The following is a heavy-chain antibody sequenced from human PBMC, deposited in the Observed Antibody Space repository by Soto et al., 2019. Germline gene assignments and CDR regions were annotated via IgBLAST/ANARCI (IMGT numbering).Heavy chain of an antibody. J-gene: IGHJ6*02. CDR3: AHSPREGMAAAGTYYYYYGMDV. CDR2: IYWDEDK. CDR1: GFSLSTSGVG. D-gene: IGHD6-13*01. Sequence: QITLKESGPTLVKPTQTLTLTCTFSGFSLSTSGVGVGWIRQPPGKALEWLALIYWDEDKRYSPYRKSRLTIHNDNSNNHVVLTKTNMDPVDTATYYCAHSPREGMAAAGTYYYYYGMDVWGQGTTVTVSS. V-gene: IGHV2-5*02.